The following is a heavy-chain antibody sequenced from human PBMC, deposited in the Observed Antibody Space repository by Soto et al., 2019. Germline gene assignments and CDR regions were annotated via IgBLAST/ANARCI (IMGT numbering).Heavy chain of an antibody. CDR2: IWYDGSNK. CDR1: EFTFSSYG. D-gene: IGHD4-17*01. Sequence: QVQLVESGGGVVQPGRSLRLSCAASEFTFSSYGMHWVRQAPGKGLEWVAVIWYDGSNKYYADSVKGRFTISRDNSKNTLYLQMNSLRAEDTAVYYCARNPLARDYGDYDYYYYGKDVWGQGTTVTVSS. V-gene: IGHV3-33*01. CDR3: ARNPLARDYGDYDYYYYGKDV. J-gene: IGHJ6*02.